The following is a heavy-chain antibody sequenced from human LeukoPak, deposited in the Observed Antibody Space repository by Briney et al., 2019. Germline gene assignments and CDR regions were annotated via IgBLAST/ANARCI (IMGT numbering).Heavy chain of an antibody. Sequence: GGSLRLSCAASGFAFSSYSMNWVRQAPGKGLEWVSYISSSSSTIYYADSVKGRFTISRDNAKNSLYLQMNSLRAEDTAVYYCASRYDYVWGSYRYTVLGDALDIWGQGTMVTVSS. J-gene: IGHJ3*02. CDR3: ASRYDYVWGSYRYTVLGDALDI. V-gene: IGHV3-48*01. D-gene: IGHD3-16*02. CDR2: ISSSSSTI. CDR1: GFAFSSYS.